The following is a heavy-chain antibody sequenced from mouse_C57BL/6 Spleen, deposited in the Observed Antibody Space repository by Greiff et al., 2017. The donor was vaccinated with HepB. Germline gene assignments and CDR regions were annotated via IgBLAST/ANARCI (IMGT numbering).Heavy chain of an antibody. CDR2: INPSNGGT. Sequence: QVQLQQSGTELVKPGASVKLSCKASGYTFTSYWMHWVKQRPGQGLEWIGNINPSNGGTNYNEKFKSKATLTVDKSSSTAYMQLSSLTSEDSAVYYCARSTSRYGYFDVWGTGTTVTVSS. CDR1: GYTFTSYW. V-gene: IGHV1-53*01. CDR3: ARSTSRYGYFDV. J-gene: IGHJ1*03. D-gene: IGHD6-1*01.